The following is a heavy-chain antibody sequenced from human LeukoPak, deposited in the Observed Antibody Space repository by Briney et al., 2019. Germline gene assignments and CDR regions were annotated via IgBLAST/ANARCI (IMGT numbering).Heavy chain of an antibody. CDR2: ISYDGSNK. D-gene: IGHD3-9*01. CDR3: AKEVNFDWLGPGDF. CDR1: GFIFSSYG. Sequence: PVGSLRLSCAASGFIFSSYGMHWVRQAPGKGLEWVAVISYDGSNKYYADSVKGRFTISRDNSKNTLYLQMNSLRAEDTAVYYCAKEVNFDWLGPGDFWGQGTLVTVSS. J-gene: IGHJ4*02. V-gene: IGHV3-30*18.